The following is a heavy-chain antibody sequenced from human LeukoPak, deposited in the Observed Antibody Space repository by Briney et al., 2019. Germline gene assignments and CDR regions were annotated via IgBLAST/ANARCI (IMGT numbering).Heavy chain of an antibody. D-gene: IGHD3-3*01. CDR3: ARDAYDFWSGYYYYYYGMDV. J-gene: IGHJ6*02. Sequence: ASVKVSCKASGYTFTSYDINWVRQATGQGLEWMGWMNPNSGNTGYAQKFQGRVTMTRNTSISTAYMELSSLRSEDTAVYYCARDAYDFWSGYYYYYYGMDVWGQGTTVTVSS. CDR2: MNPNSGNT. V-gene: IGHV1-8*01. CDR1: GYTFTSYD.